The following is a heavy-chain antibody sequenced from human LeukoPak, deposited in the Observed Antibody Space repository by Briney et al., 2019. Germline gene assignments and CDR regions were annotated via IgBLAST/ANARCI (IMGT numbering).Heavy chain of an antibody. V-gene: IGHV3-23*01. CDR2: ISGSGGSK. Sequence: GGSLRLSCAASGFTFSTYGMSWVRQAPGKGLEGVSAISGSGGSKNYADSVKGRFTISRDNAKNTLYLQMNSLRAEDTAVYYCARGVSVLIYYYYYMDVWGKGTTVTVSS. CDR3: ARGVSVLIYYYYYMDV. D-gene: IGHD2-8*02. CDR1: GFTFSTYG. J-gene: IGHJ6*03.